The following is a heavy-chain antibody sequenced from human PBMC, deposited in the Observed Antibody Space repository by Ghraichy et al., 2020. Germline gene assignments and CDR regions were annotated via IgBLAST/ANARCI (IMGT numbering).Heavy chain of an antibody. V-gene: IGHV2-26*01. CDR3: VGHPTGESSGWLAPFDY. D-gene: IGHD6-19*01. J-gene: IGHJ4*02. Sequence: SGPTLVKPTETLTLTCTVSGLSLSNGKIGLSWVRQPPGKALEWLAHIFLEDEKSYTTSLKSRLTISKDASKSQVVLTMTNVDPVDTATYYCVGHPTGESSGWLAPFDYWGQGTLVTVSS. CDR1: GLSLSNGKIG. CDR2: IFLEDEK.